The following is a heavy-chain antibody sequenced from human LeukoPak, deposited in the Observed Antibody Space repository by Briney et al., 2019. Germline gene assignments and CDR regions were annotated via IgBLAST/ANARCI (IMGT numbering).Heavy chain of an antibody. J-gene: IGHJ4*02. Sequence: ASVKVSCKASGYTFSSYDINWVRQATGQGLEWMGWMNPNSGNTGYAQKFQGRVTMTRNTSISTAYMELSSLRSEDTAVYYCARIKGVMFLGVLINGPLDYWGQGTLVTVSS. CDR3: ARIKGVMFLGVLINGPLDY. V-gene: IGHV1-8*01. D-gene: IGHD3-10*01. CDR2: MNPNSGNT. CDR1: GYTFSSYD.